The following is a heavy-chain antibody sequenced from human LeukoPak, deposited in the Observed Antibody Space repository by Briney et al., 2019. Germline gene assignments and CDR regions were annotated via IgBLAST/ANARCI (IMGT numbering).Heavy chain of an antibody. CDR3: AKGGWYNWFDP. D-gene: IGHD2-15*01. CDR2: ISYDGSNK. V-gene: IGHV3-30-3*01. CDR1: GFTFSSYA. J-gene: IGHJ5*02. Sequence: PGGSLRLSCAASGFTFSSYAMHWVRQAPGKGLEWVAVISYDGSNKYYADSVKGRFTISRDNSKNRLYLQMNSLRAEDTAVYYCAKGGWYNWFDPWGQGTLVTVSS.